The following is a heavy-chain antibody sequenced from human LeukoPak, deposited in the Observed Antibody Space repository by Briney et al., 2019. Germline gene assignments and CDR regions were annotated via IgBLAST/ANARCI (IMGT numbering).Heavy chain of an antibody. Sequence: GGSLRLSCAASGFTFSSYAMHWVRQAPGKGLEWVAVISYDGSNKYYADSVKGRFTISRDNSKNTLYLQMNSLRAEDTAVYYCARGGISITIFGVVTHYYGSVQHWGQGTLVTVSS. CDR3: ARGGISITIFGVVTHYYGSVQH. CDR1: GFTFSSYA. D-gene: IGHD3-3*01. CDR2: ISYDGSNK. V-gene: IGHV3-30-3*01. J-gene: IGHJ1*01.